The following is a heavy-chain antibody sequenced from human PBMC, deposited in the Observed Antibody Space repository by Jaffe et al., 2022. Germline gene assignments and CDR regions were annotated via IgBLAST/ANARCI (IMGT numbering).Heavy chain of an antibody. D-gene: IGHD6-19*01. CDR1: GGSISSYY. CDR2: IYYSGST. CDR3: AREQGSRDTGYSSGWYGGNAFDI. Sequence: QVQLQESGPGLVKPSETLSLTCTVSGGSISSYYWSWIRQPPGKGLEWIGYIYYSGSTNYNPSLKSRVTISVDTSKNQFSLKLSSVTAADTAVYYCAREQGSRDTGYSSGWYGGNAFDIWGQGTMVTVSS. J-gene: IGHJ3*02. V-gene: IGHV4-59*01.